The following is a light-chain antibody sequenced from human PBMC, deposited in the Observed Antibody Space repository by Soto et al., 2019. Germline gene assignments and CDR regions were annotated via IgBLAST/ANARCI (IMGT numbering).Light chain of an antibody. CDR3: SSYTSSSTPHVV. CDR1: SSDVGGYNY. CDR2: DVS. Sequence: QSALTQPASVSGSPGQSITISCTGTSSDVGGYNYVSWYQQHAGKAPKLMIYDVSNRPSGVSNRFSGSKSGNTASLTISWLQAEDEADYYCSSYTSSSTPHVVFGGGTKVTVL. V-gene: IGLV2-14*01. J-gene: IGLJ2*01.